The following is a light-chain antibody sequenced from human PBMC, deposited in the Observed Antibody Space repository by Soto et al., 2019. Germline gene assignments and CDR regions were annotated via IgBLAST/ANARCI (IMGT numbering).Light chain of an antibody. V-gene: IGKV3-11*01. CDR2: DAS. CDR1: QSIGNS. CDR3: QQYNNWPRT. J-gene: IGKJ4*01. Sequence: EIVLTQSPATLSLSPGERATLSCRASQSIGNSLAWYQQKPGLAPRLLMFDASNRATGIPARFSGSGSGTDFTLTITSPEPEDFAVYYCQQYNNWPRTFGGGTKVEI.